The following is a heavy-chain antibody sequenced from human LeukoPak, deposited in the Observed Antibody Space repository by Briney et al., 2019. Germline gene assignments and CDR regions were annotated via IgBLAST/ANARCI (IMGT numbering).Heavy chain of an antibody. V-gene: IGHV3-15*07. Sequence: GGSLRLSCAASGFTFSSYWMNWVRQAPGKGLEWVGRIKSKTDGGTTDYAAPVKDRFTISRDDSKNTLYLQMNSLKTEDTAVYYCTTKSRKQQGFDYWGQGTLVTVSS. D-gene: IGHD6-13*01. J-gene: IGHJ4*02. CDR3: TTKSRKQQGFDY. CDR2: IKSKTDGGTT. CDR1: GFTFSSYW.